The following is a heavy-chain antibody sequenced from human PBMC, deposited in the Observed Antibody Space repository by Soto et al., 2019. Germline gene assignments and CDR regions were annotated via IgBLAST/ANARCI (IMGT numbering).Heavy chain of an antibody. V-gene: IGHV4-31*03. CDR3: ARGVLQ. CDR1: GGSISSGGYY. J-gene: IGHJ4*01. CDR2: IAYRGST. Sequence: QVQLQESGTGLVQPSQTLSLTCTVSGGSISSGGYYWSWIRQHPGTGLEWIGHIAYRGSTYYNTALKSRVTISGDTSRNQFSMIVNSVTAADTAGYYCARGVLQWGQGTLVTVSS.